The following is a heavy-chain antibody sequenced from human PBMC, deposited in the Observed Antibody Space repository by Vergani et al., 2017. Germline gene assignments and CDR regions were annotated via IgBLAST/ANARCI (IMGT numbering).Heavy chain of an antibody. D-gene: IGHD3-16*02. CDR3: ARGGGVGGSYRYSTYYFDY. CDR2: IYYSGST. V-gene: IGHV4-59*01. CDR1: GGSISSYY. J-gene: IGHJ4*02. Sequence: QVQLQESGPGLVKPSETLSLTCTVSGGSISSYYWSWIRQPPGKGLEWIGYIYYSGSTNYNPSLKSRVTISVDTSKNQFSLKLSSVTAADTAVYYCARGGGVGGSYRYSTYYFDYWGQGTLVTVSS.